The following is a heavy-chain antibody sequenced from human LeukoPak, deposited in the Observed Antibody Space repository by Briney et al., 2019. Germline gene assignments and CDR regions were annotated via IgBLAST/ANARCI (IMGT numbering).Heavy chain of an antibody. D-gene: IGHD6-13*01. J-gene: IGHJ4*02. CDR3: AKVGNAGYSSRWFDY. CDR1: GFTFSDYY. Sequence: GGSLRLSCAASGFTFSDYYMSWIRQAPGKGLEWVSYISSSGSTIYYADSVKGRFTISRDNAKNSLYLQMNSLRAEDTALYYCAKVGNAGYSSRWFDYWGQGTLVTVSS. CDR2: ISSSGSTI. V-gene: IGHV3-11*01.